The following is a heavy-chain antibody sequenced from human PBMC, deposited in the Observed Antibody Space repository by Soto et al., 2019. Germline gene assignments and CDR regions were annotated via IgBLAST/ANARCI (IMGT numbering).Heavy chain of an antibody. Sequence: QVQLVESGGGVVQPGRSLRLSCAASGFTFSSYGMHWVRQAPGKGLEWVAVISYDGSNKYYADSVKGRFTISRDNSKNTLYLQMNSLRAEDTAVYYCAKDLTMVRGVPDYWGQGTLVTVSS. V-gene: IGHV3-30*18. J-gene: IGHJ4*02. CDR3: AKDLTMVRGVPDY. CDR1: GFTFSSYG. CDR2: ISYDGSNK. D-gene: IGHD3-10*01.